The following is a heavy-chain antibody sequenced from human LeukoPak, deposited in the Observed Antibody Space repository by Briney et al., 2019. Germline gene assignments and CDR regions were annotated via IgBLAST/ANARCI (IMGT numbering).Heavy chain of an antibody. CDR2: ISYDGSNK. CDR3: AKDHEYYYDSSGYSLDY. CDR1: GFTFSSYG. Sequence: PGGPLRLSCAASGFTFSSYGMHWVRQAPGKGLEWVAVISYDGSNKYYADSVKGRFTISRDNSKNTLYLQMNSLRAEDTAVYYCAKDHEYYYDSSGYSLDYWGQGTLVTVSS. V-gene: IGHV3-30*18. J-gene: IGHJ4*02. D-gene: IGHD3-22*01.